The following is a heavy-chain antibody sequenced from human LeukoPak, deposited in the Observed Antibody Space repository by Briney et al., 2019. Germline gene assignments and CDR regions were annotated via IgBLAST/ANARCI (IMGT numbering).Heavy chain of an antibody. V-gene: IGHV4-61*01. CDR2: IYYSGST. D-gene: IGHD3-3*01. CDR1: GGSISSSSYY. Sequence: SETLSLTCTVSGGSISSSSYYWSWIRQPPGKGLEWIGYIYYSGSTNYSPSLKSRVTISVDTSKNQFSLKLSSVTAADTAVYYCARVTLEWLFDYWGQGTLVTVSS. CDR3: ARVTLEWLFDY. J-gene: IGHJ4*02.